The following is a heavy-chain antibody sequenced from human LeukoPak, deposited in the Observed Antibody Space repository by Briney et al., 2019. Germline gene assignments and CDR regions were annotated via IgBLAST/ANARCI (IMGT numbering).Heavy chain of an antibody. J-gene: IGHJ5*02. V-gene: IGHV3-30*02. CDR2: IRNDGSND. CDR3: VKGGSSSHNWFDP. D-gene: IGHD6-13*01. CDR1: GFPFSDFG. Sequence: GGPLSLPCAASGFPFSDFGMHWVRQAPGKGLEWVAFIRNDGSNDYYPDSVKGRFTISRDNSRTTLYLQLHSLRIEDTAVYYCVKGGSSSHNWFDPWGRGILVTVSS.